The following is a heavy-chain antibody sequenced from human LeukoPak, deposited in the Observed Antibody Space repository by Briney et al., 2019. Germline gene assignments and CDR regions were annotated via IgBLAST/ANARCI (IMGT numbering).Heavy chain of an antibody. CDR2: VSGRGGTT. D-gene: IGHD6-19*01. V-gene: IGHV3-23*01. CDR1: GLAFSSYA. CDR3: AKGPLAVSGRGYFDY. J-gene: IGHJ4*02. Sequence: PGGSLRLSCAASGLAFSSYAMSWVRQAPGKGLEWVSVVSGRGGTTYYADSVKGRFTISRDNSQNTLYLQMNGLRAEDTAVYYCAKGPLAVSGRGYFDYWGQGTLVTVSS.